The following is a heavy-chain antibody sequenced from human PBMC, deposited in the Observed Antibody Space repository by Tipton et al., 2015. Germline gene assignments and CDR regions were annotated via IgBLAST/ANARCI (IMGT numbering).Heavy chain of an antibody. CDR3: AKGMGIRDCFDY. D-gene: IGHD2-21*01. V-gene: IGHV3-23*01. Sequence: SLRLSCAASGFTFSSYAMSWVRQAPGKGLEWVSAITASGGGTYYADSVQGRFTVSRDNSKSTLYLHMHSLRDEDTAVYYCAKGMGIRDCFDYWGQGTLVTASS. CDR1: GFTFSSYA. J-gene: IGHJ4*02. CDR2: ITASGGGT.